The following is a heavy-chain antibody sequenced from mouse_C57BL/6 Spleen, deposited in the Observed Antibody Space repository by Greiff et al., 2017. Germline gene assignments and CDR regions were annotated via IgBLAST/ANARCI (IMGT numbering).Heavy chain of an antibody. D-gene: IGHD2-4*01. J-gene: IGHJ3*01. Sequence: VMLVESGPELVKPGASVKISCKASGYSFTSYYIHWVKQRPGQGLEWIGWIYPGSGNTKYNAKFKGKATLTADTSSSTAYMQLSSLTSEDSAVYYCARNYDYDTWFAYWGQGTLVTVSA. CDR1: GYSFTSYY. CDR3: ARNYDYDTWFAY. V-gene: IGHV1-66*01. CDR2: IYPGSGNT.